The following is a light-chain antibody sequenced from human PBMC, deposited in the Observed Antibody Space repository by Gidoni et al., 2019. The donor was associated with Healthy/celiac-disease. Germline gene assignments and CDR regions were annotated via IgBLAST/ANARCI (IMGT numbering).Light chain of an antibody. CDR1: ILRSYY. CDR3: NSRDRSGHTV. Sequence: SLEPPPDPAVSVALGQPVRITCQGDILRSYYASWYQQKPGQAPVLVIYGKNNRPSGIPDRCSGSSSGNTASLTITGAQAEDEADYYCNSRDRSGHTVFGGGTKLTGL. V-gene: IGLV3-19*01. J-gene: IGLJ2*01. CDR2: GKN.